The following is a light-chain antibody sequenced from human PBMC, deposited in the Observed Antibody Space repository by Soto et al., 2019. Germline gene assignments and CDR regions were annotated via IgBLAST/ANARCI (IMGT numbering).Light chain of an antibody. Sequence: ENVLTQSPGTLSLSPGEGATLSCRASHSVASTYLAWYQQKPGLAPRLIIYGASNRASGTPDRFSGGGSGTPFTLTISRLEPEDCAVYYCQQYGSLSFTFGQGTKLEIK. CDR1: HSVASTY. J-gene: IGKJ2*01. CDR3: QQYGSLSFT. V-gene: IGKV3-20*01. CDR2: GAS.